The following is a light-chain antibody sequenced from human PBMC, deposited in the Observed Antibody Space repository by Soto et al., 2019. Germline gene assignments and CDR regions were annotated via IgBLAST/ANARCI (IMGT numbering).Light chain of an antibody. V-gene: IGKV3-20*01. CDR2: GAS. J-gene: IGKJ1*01. CDR1: QSVSSIY. Sequence: EIVLTQSPGTLSLSPGERATLSCRASQSVSSIYLGWYQQKPGQAPRLLIYGASSRATGIPDRFSGSGSGTDFTLTISRLEPEDFAVYYCQQYGDSPWTFGRGTKVDIK. CDR3: QQYGDSPWT.